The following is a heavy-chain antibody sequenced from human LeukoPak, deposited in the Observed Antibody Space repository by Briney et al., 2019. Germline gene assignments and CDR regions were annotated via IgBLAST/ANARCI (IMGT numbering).Heavy chain of an antibody. CDR3: ARETSYYVFDY. V-gene: IGHV4-59*01. CDR2: ISYSGTT. CDR1: DDFIRRES. Sequence: SETLSLTCTVSDDFIRRESWTWIRQPPGKGLEYIGYISYSGTTDYKPSLESRVTISRGPSKNQFSLRLSSVTAADTAVYYCARETSYYVFDYWGQGTLVTVSS. D-gene: IGHD1-26*01. J-gene: IGHJ4*02.